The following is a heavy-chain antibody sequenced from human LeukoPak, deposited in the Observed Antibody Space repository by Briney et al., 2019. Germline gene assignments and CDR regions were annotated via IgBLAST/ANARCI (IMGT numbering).Heavy chain of an antibody. CDR2: IKSKIDGGTI. CDR1: GFTFSDAW. V-gene: IGHV3-15*01. J-gene: IGHJ4*02. D-gene: IGHD6-25*01. Sequence: GGSLRLSCVASGFTFSDAWMSWVRQAPGKGLEWVGRIKSKIDGGTIDYGAPVKGKFTISRDDSRNTLYLQMNSLKTEDTAVYYCTTRRQDGCWGQGTLVTVS. CDR3: TTRRQDGC.